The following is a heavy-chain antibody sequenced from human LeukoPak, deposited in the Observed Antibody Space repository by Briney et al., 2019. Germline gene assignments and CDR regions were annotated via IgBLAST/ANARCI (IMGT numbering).Heavy chain of an antibody. D-gene: IGHD3-3*01. CDR2: IRYDGSNK. CDR3: ARARGDYDFWSGYWYYFDY. J-gene: IGHJ4*02. Sequence: GGSLRLSCAASGFTFSNAWMSWVRQAPGKGLQWVTFIRYDGSNKYYADSVKGRFTISRDNSKNTLYLQMNSLRAEDTAVYYCARARGDYDFWSGYWYYFDYWGQGTLVTVSS. CDR1: GFTFSNAW. V-gene: IGHV3-30*02.